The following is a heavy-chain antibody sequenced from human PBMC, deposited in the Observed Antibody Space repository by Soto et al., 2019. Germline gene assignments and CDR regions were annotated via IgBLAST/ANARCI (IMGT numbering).Heavy chain of an antibody. J-gene: IGHJ6*02. CDR1: GFTFGDYA. CDR2: FKWNSGDV. CDR3: AKDRSSGSPYYGMDF. V-gene: IGHV3-9*01. D-gene: IGHD3-10*01. Sequence: GGSLRLSCTASGFTFGDYAMSWVRQAPGKGLEWVGFKWNSGDVGYADSVKGRFTISRDNAKNSLYLQMNSLRPEDTAVYYCAKDRSSGSPYYGMDFWGQGTMVTVSS.